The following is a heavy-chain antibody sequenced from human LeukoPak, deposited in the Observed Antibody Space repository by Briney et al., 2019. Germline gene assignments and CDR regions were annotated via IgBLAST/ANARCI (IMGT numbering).Heavy chain of an antibody. J-gene: IGHJ4*02. Sequence: GESLKISCKSSGYSFTNYWLGWVRQMPGKGLEWMGIIYPGDSETRYRPSFQGQVTISADRSINTAYLQWSSLRASDTAMYYCARFLYGVYSHYFDYWGQGTLVTVSS. CDR1: GYSFTNYW. D-gene: IGHD4-17*01. CDR2: IYPGDSET. V-gene: IGHV5-51*01. CDR3: ARFLYGVYSHYFDY.